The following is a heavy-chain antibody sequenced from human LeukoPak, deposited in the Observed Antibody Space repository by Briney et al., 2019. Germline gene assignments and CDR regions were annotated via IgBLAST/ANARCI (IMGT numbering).Heavy chain of an antibody. CDR1: GFTFSSYA. V-gene: IGHV3-23*01. Sequence: PGGSLRLSCAASGFTFSSYAMSWVRQAPGEGLEWVSAISGSGGSTYYADSVKGRFTISRDNSKNTLYLQMNSLRAEDTAVYYCAKDLAWEGIFDYWGQGTLVTVSS. J-gene: IGHJ4*02. CDR3: AKDLAWEGIFDY. D-gene: IGHD1-26*01. CDR2: ISGSGGST.